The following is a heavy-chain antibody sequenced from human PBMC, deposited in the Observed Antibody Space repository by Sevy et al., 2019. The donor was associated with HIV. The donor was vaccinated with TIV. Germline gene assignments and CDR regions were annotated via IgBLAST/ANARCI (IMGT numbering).Heavy chain of an antibody. D-gene: IGHD4-17*01. CDR1: GITFNNAW. CDR3: STEALGGDYGDYYVDCLDA. V-gene: IGHV3-15*01. J-gene: IGHJ5*02. Sequence: GGSLRLSCAASGITFNNAWMSWVRQAPGKGLEWVGRIKGKIDDGTTDYAAPVKGRFTNSKDDSRNTLYLQMNSLKTDDAAVYYCSTEALGGDYGDYYVDCLDAWGQGTPVTVSS. CDR2: IKGKIDDGTT.